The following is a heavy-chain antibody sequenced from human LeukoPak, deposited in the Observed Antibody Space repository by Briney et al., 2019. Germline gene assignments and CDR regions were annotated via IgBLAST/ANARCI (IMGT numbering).Heavy chain of an antibody. CDR3: ARPAGTYDYSYGMDV. CDR2: ISYDGSDK. CDR1: GFTFSSFG. J-gene: IGHJ6*02. V-gene: IGHV3-30-3*01. Sequence: PGGSLRLSCAASGFTFSSFGMHWVRQAPGKGLEWVPVISYDGSDKYYADSVKGRFTISRDNSKNTLYLQMNSLRAEDTAVYYCARPAGTYDYSYGMDVWGQGTTVTVSS. D-gene: IGHD6-19*01.